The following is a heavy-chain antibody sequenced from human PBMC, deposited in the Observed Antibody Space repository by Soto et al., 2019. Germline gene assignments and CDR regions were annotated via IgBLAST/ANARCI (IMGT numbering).Heavy chain of an antibody. CDR3: ARVKSVIGDYDFWSGYYNYYYGMDV. Sequence: SVKVSCKASGGTLSSYAISWVRQAPGQGLEWMGGIIPIFGTANYAQKFQGRVTITADESTSTAYMELSSLRSEDTAVYYCARVKSVIGDYDFWSGYYNYYYGMDVWGQGTTVTVSS. D-gene: IGHD3-3*01. CDR2: IIPIFGTA. CDR1: GGTLSSYA. J-gene: IGHJ6*02. V-gene: IGHV1-69*13.